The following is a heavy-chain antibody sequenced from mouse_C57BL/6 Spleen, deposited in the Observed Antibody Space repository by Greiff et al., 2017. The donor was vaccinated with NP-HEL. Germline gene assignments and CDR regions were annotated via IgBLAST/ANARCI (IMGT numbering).Heavy chain of an antibody. D-gene: IGHD2-4*01. J-gene: IGHJ3*01. CDR1: GYTFTSYW. Sequence: QVQLQQPGAELVRPGSSVKLSCKASGYTFTSYWMHWVKQRPLQGLEWIGNIDPSDSETHYNQKFKDKATLTVDKSSSTAYMQLSSLTSEDSAVYYCARHYDYDAAWFAYWGQGTLVTVSA. CDR2: IDPSDSET. V-gene: IGHV1-52*01. CDR3: ARHYDYDAAWFAY.